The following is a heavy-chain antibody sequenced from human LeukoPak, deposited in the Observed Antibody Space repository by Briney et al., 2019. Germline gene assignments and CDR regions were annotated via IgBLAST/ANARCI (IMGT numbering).Heavy chain of an antibody. CDR3: ARGRLGAYYYGSGSRSYGMDV. Sequence: SETLSLTCAVYGGSFSGYYWSCIRQPPGKGLEWIGEINHSGSTNYNPSLKSRVTISVDTSKNQFSLKLSSVTAVDTAVYYCARGRLGAYYYGSGSRSYGMDVWGQGTTVTVSS. CDR1: GGSFSGYY. V-gene: IGHV4-34*01. D-gene: IGHD3-10*01. J-gene: IGHJ6*02. CDR2: INHSGST.